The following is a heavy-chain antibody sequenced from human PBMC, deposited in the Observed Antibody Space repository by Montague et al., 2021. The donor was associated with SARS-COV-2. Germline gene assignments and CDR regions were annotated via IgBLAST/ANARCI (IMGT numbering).Heavy chain of an antibody. J-gene: IGHJ6*03. CDR1: GGSLSTYS. CDR3: ARLGDGVVPSPILGVGPYYAPYYMDP. V-gene: IGHV4-34*01. Sequence: SETLSLTCAVHGGSLSTYSWNWIRQPPGKGLEWIGEIHHGGSTNYNPSLKSRVTISADTSKNQFSLKLTSVAAADTAVYYCARLGDGVVPSPILGVGPYYAPYYMDPGGKGTTVPVPS. D-gene: IGHD3-10*01. CDR2: IHHGGST.